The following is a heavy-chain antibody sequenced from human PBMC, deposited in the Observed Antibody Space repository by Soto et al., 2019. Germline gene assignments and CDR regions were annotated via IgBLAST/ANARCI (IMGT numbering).Heavy chain of an antibody. D-gene: IGHD2-8*01. V-gene: IGHV1-18*01. Sequence: GPGAKKPGASVKVSCKASGYTFSRYGISWVRQAPGQGLEWMGWISGYNGDTKYAQKVQGRVTMTIDTSTYTAYMGLRSLTSDDTAIYYCAKNGQPPYYYYGMDVWGQGTTVTVSS. CDR1: GYTFSRYG. J-gene: IGHJ6*02. CDR3: AKNGQPPYYYYGMDV. CDR2: ISGYNGDT.